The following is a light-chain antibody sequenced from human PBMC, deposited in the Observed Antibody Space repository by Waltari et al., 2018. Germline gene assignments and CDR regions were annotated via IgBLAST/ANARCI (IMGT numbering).Light chain of an antibody. CDR3: CSYANNRPRV. Sequence: QSALTQPASVSGSPGQSITISCTGTSSDVGSYNLVSRYQQHPGKAPKLIIYEGYKRPSGVSNRFSGSKSGDTASLTISGVQAEDEADYYCCSYANNRPRVFGGGTKLTVL. CDR1: SSDVGSYNL. J-gene: IGLJ3*02. CDR2: EGY. V-gene: IGLV2-23*01.